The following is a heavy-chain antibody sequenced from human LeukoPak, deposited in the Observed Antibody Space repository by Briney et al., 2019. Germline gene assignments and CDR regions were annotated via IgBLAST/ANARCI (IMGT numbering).Heavy chain of an antibody. V-gene: IGHV3-21*01. CDR3: ARDPSPLSPRYMDV. Sequence: GGSLRLSCAASGFIFSTYTMNWVRQAPGKGLEWVSSISSNSTYIYDADSVKGRFTISRDNAKNSVFLRMNSLRAEDTAVYYCARDPSPLSPRYMDVWGKGTTVTVSS. J-gene: IGHJ6*03. CDR2: ISSNSTYI. CDR1: GFIFSTYT.